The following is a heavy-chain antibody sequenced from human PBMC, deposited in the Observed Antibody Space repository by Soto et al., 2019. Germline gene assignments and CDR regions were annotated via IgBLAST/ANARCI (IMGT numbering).Heavy chain of an antibody. Sequence: GGSLRLSCATSGFTVSSNYMTWVRQAPGKGLEWVSVIYSGGNTYYADSVKGRFIISRDTSKNTLYLQMNSLRAEDTAVYFCAITLYGSGSYGDFWGQGTLVTVSS. D-gene: IGHD3-10*01. J-gene: IGHJ4*02. CDR2: IYSGGNT. V-gene: IGHV3-66*01. CDR3: AITLYGSGSYGDF. CDR1: GFTVSSNY.